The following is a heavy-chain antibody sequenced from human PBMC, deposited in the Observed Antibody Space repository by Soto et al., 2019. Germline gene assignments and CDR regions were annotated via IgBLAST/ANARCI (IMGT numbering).Heavy chain of an antibody. V-gene: IGHV4-39*01. D-gene: IGHD3-22*01. J-gene: IGHJ4*02. CDR2: IYYSGST. CDR3: AGPLKSDSSGPIPY. Sequence: KPSETLSLTCTVSGGSISSSSYYWGWIRQPPGKGLEWIGSIYYSGSTYYNPSLKSRVTISVDTSKNQFSLKLSSLTAADTAVYYCAGPLKSDSSGPIPYWGQGTLVTVSS. CDR1: GGSISSSSYY.